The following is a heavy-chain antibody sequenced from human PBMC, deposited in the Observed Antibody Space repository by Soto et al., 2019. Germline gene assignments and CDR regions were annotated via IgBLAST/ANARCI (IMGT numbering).Heavy chain of an antibody. D-gene: IGHD6-13*01. J-gene: IGHJ4*02. CDR3: ARYRREAVAGYTLDN. V-gene: IGHV4-59*01. CDR2: VYNSGST. Sequence: PSETLSLTCTVSGGSISSNYWTWIRQPPGKGLEWIGYVYNSGSTIYNPSLKSRVTISEDTSKSQFSLKVNSMTAADTAVYYCARYRREAVAGYTLDNWGQGILVTVSS. CDR1: GGSISSNY.